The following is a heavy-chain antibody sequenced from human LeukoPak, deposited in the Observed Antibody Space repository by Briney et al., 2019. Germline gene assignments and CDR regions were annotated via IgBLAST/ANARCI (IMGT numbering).Heavy chain of an antibody. D-gene: IGHD5-24*01. CDR1: GFTFSSYA. V-gene: IGHV3-23*01. Sequence: QPGGSLRLSCAASGFTFSSYAMNWVRQAPGKGLEWVSNISGRGGSTYYADSVKGRFTISRDNSKNTLYLQMNSLRAEDTAVYYCAKDRGYKDYYYYGMDVWGQGTTVTVSS. J-gene: IGHJ6*02. CDR2: ISGRGGST. CDR3: AKDRGYKDYYYYGMDV.